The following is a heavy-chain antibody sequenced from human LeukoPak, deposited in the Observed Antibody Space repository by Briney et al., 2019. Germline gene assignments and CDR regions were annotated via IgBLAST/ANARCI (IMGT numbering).Heavy chain of an antibody. Sequence: SGGSLRLSCAASGFTFSSHAMSWVRQAPGKGLEWVSVIYSGGSTYYADSVKGRFTISRDNSKNTLYLQMNSLRAEDTAVYYCARDPGFDYWGQGTLVTVSS. CDR1: GFTFSSHA. CDR3: ARDPGFDY. CDR2: IYSGGST. J-gene: IGHJ4*02. V-gene: IGHV3-53*01.